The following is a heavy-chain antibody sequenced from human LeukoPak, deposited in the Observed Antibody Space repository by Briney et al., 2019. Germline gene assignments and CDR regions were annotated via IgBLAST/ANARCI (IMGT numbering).Heavy chain of an antibody. J-gene: IGHJ3*02. V-gene: IGHV3-30*02. CDR2: IRYDGSNK. CDR1: G. CDR3: ARDPLDISRWANAFDI. D-gene: IGHD2-2*03. Sequence: GMHWVRQAPGKGLEGVAFIRYDGSNKYYADSVKGRFTIFRDNSKNTLYLQMNGLRPEDTAVYYCARDPLDISRWANAFDIWGQGTMVTVSS.